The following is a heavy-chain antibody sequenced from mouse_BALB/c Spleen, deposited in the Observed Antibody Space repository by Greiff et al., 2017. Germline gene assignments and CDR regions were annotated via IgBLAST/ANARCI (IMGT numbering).Heavy chain of an antibody. D-gene: IGHD2-3*01. V-gene: IGHV5-6-5*01. J-gene: IGHJ4*01. CDR3: ARGKDGYYLYYAMDY. CDR1: GFTFSSYA. Sequence: EVHLVESGGGLVKPGGSLKLSCAASGFTFSSYAMSWVRQTPEKRLEWVASISSGGSTYYPDSVKGRFTISRDNARNILYLQMSSLRSEDTAMYYCARGKDGYYLYYAMDYWGQGTSVTVSS. CDR2: ISSGGST.